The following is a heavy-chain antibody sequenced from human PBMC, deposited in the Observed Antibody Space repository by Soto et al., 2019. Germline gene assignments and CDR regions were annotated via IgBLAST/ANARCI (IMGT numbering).Heavy chain of an antibody. D-gene: IGHD6-6*01. V-gene: IGHV1-69*13. Sequence: SVKVSCKASGGTFSSYAISWVRQAPGQGLEWMGGIIPIFGTANYAQKFQGRVTITADESTSTAYMELSSLRSEDTAVYYCARRMARIAARRGYWFDPWGQGTLVTVSS. CDR3: ARRMARIAARRGYWFDP. CDR2: IIPIFGTA. CDR1: GGTFSSYA. J-gene: IGHJ5*02.